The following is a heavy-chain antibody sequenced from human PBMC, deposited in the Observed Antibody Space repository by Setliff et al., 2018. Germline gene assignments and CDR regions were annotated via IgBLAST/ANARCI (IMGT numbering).Heavy chain of an antibody. CDR3: ARYTSSWHDY. D-gene: IGHD6-13*01. J-gene: IGHJ4*02. Sequence: PSETLSLTCTVSGGSISSSSYYWGWIRQPPGKGLEWIGSIYYGGTTNYNPSLRTRVTISGDTSKNQLSLKLTSVTAADTAVYYCARYTSSWHDYWGQGTLVTGSS. CDR2: IYYGGTT. V-gene: IGHV4-39*07. CDR1: GGSISSSSYY.